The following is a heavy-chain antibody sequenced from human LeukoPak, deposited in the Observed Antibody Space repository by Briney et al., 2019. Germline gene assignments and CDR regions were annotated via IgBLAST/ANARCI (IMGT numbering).Heavy chain of an antibody. D-gene: IGHD2-15*01. J-gene: IGHJ4*02. CDR1: GYTFISYY. CDR3: ASGKLCSGGRCYFDY. Sequence: ASVNVSCKASGYTFISYYMHWMRQAPGQGLEWMGIINPSDGSTSYAQKFQGRVTMTRDTSTSTVYMDLSSLRSEDTAVYYCASGKLCSGGRCYFDYWGQGTLVTVSS. CDR2: INPSDGST. V-gene: IGHV1-46*01.